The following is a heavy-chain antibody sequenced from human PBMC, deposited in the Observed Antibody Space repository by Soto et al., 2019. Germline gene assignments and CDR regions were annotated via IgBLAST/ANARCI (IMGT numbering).Heavy chain of an antibody. D-gene: IGHD6-19*01. V-gene: IGHV1-8*01. CDR1: GYPFTSYD. CDR3: ARTTRSGYSGAWSPFDY. Sequence: QVQLVQSGAEVAKPGASVKVSCKTSGYPFTSYDINWVRQATGQGLEWMGWMNPNSGHTGFAEKFLGRVTMTSNTSITTAYMELSSLRSDDTAAYYCARTTRSGYSGAWSPFDYWGQGTLVTVSS. CDR2: MNPNSGHT. J-gene: IGHJ4*02.